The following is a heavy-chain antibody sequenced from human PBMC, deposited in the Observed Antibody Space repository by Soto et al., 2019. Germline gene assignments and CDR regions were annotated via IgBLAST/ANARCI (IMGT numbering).Heavy chain of an antibody. CDR2: ISGSGGST. V-gene: IGHV3-23*01. J-gene: IGHJ4*02. Sequence: GSLRLSCAASGFTFSSYAMSWVRQAPGKGLEWVSAISGSGGSTYYADSVKGRFTISRDNSKNTLYLQMNSLRAEDTAVYYCAKAGTMYSSGWYFDYWGQGTLVTVSS. CDR3: AKAGTMYSSGWYFDY. CDR1: GFTFSSYA. D-gene: IGHD6-19*01.